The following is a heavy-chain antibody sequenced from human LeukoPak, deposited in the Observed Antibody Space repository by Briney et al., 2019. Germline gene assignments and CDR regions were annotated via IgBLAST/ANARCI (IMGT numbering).Heavy chain of an antibody. V-gene: IGHV3-30*18. J-gene: IGHJ4*02. CDR3: AKDLDDSSGFDY. Sequence: GGSLRLSCAASGFTFSSYGMHWVRQAPGKGLEWVAVISYDGSNKYYADSVKGRFTISRDNSKNTLYLQMNSLRAEDTAAYYCAKDLDDSSGFDYWSQGTLVTVSS. CDR1: GFTFSSYG. CDR2: ISYDGSNK. D-gene: IGHD3-22*01.